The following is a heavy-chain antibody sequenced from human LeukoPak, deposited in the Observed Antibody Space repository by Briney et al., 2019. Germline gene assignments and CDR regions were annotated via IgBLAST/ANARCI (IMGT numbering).Heavy chain of an antibody. CDR1: GFTFSSHN. Sequence: GGSLRLSCAASGFTFSSHNMSWVRQAPGRGLEWVSYIYISSSAIDYADSVKGRFTISRDNAKNSLYLQMNSLRAEDTAVYYCVRDGNFDFWSQYYFDYWGQGTLVTVSS. J-gene: IGHJ4*02. CDR2: IYISSSAI. V-gene: IGHV3-48*01. D-gene: IGHD3-3*01. CDR3: VRDGNFDFWSQYYFDY.